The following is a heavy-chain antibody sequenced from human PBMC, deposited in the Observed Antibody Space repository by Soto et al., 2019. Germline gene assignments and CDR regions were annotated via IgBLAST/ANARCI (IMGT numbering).Heavy chain of an antibody. Sequence: GGSLRLSCAASGCTFINAWMSWVRQATGKGLEWVGRIKSKTDGGTTDYAAPVKGRFTISRDDSKNTLYLQMNSLKTEDTAVYYCTTDPLWLLYSPPTPNWFDPWGQGTLVTVSS. J-gene: IGHJ5*02. CDR3: TTDPLWLLYSPPTPNWFDP. D-gene: IGHD5-18*01. V-gene: IGHV3-15*01. CDR2: IKSKTDGGTT. CDR1: GCTFINAW.